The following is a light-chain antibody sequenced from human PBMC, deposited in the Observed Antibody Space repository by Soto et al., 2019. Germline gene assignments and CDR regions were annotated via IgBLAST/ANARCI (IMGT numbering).Light chain of an antibody. CDR3: AACDDSLNGSV. CDR1: SSNIGSYT. V-gene: IGLV1-44*01. J-gene: IGLJ1*01. CDR2: SNH. Sequence: QTVVTQPPSASGTPGQTVTVSCSGSSSNIGSYTVNWYQQLPGTAPKLVIYSNHQRPSGVPDRFSGSKSGTSASLAISGLQAEDEADYYCAACDDSLNGSVFGSGTKLTVL.